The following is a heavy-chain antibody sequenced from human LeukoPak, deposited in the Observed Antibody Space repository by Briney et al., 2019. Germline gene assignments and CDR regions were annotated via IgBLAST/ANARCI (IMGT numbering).Heavy chain of an antibody. CDR3: ARDYYDSSGYYHVGYFDY. D-gene: IGHD3-22*01. CDR2: IKQDGSEK. V-gene: IGHV3-7*01. J-gene: IGHJ4*02. CDR1: GFTFSSYW. Sequence: VGSLRLSCAASGFTFSSYWMSWVRQAPGKGLEWVANIKQDGSEKYYVDSVKGRITISRDNAKNSLYLQMNSLRAEDTAVYYCARDYYDSSGYYHVGYFDYWGQGTLVTVSS.